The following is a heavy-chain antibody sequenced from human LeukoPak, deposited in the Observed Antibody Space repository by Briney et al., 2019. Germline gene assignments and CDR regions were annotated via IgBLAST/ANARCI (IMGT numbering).Heavy chain of an antibody. D-gene: IGHD3-3*01. CDR2: ISSSSSYI. CDR1: GFTFSSYS. CDR3: ARVGVWQAFSSGNSDY. J-gene: IGHJ4*02. Sequence: PGGSLRLSCAASGFTFSSYSMNSVRQAPGKGLEWVSSISSSSSYIYYADSAKGRFTISRDNAKNSLYLQVTSLRADDTAVYYCARVGVWQAFSSGNSDYWGQGTLVPVSS. V-gene: IGHV3-21*01.